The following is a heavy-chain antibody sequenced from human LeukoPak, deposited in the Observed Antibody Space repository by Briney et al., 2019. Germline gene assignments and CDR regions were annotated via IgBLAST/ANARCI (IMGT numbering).Heavy chain of an antibody. CDR1: GYSISSGYY. J-gene: IGHJ5*02. V-gene: IGHV4-38-2*02. CDR2: IYHSGST. CDR3: ARADKGGYSYGYRSWFDP. D-gene: IGHD5-18*01. Sequence: SETLSLTCTVSGYSISSGYYWGWIRQPPGKGLEWIGSIYHSGSTYYNPSLKSRVTISVDTSKNQFSLKLSSVTAADTAVYYCARADKGGYSYGYRSWFDPWGQGTLVTVSS.